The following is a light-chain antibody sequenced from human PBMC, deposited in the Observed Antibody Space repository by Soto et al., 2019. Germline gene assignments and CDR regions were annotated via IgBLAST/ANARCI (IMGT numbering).Light chain of an antibody. CDR2: KTS. Sequence: IQLTRFLSVFSASVEDTVTITCRASQAVNPWLAWHQQKAGKVPRVLIYKTSDLENGVPSRFSGSGSGTEFTLTISNLQPADVGTYYCQQYYSRESFGQGTKVDIK. CDR1: QAVNPW. CDR3: QQYYSRES. J-gene: IGKJ1*01. V-gene: IGKV1-5*03.